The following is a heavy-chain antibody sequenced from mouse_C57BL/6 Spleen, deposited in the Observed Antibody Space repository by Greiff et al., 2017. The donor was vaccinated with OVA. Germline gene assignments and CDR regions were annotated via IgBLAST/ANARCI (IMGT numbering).Heavy chain of an antibody. Sequence: EVQLQQSGPELVKPGASVKLSCKASGYTFTDYNMHWVKQSHGKSLEWIGYINPNNGGTSYNQKFKGKATFTVNKSSSTAYMELRSLTSEDSAVYYCARELDAWFADWGQGTLVTVSA. V-gene: IGHV1-22*01. CDR3: ARELDAWFAD. J-gene: IGHJ3*01. CDR2: INPNNGGT. D-gene: IGHD4-1*01. CDR1: GYTFTDYN.